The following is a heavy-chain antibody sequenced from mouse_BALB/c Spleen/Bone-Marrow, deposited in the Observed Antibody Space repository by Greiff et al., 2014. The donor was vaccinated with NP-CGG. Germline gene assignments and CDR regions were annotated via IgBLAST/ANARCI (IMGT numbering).Heavy chain of an antibody. CDR1: GFNIKDTY. V-gene: IGHV14-3*02. J-gene: IGHJ3*01. Sequence: EVQLQESGAELVKPGASVKLSCTASGFNIKDTYMHWVKQRPEQGLEWIGRIDPANGNTKYDPKFQGKATITADTSSNTAYLQLSSLTSEDTAVYYCACYYYGSSTFAYWGQGTLVTVSA. CDR3: ACYYYGSSTFAY. CDR2: IDPANGNT. D-gene: IGHD1-1*01.